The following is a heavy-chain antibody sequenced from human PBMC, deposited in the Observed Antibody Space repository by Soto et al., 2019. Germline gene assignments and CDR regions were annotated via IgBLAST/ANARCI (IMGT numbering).Heavy chain of an antibody. CDR3: AIDHQGYSSGWDNNAY. Sequence: GGSLRLSCAASGFTFSSYAMSWVRQAPGKGLEWVSAISGSGGSTYYADSVKGRFTISRDNSKNTLYLQMNSLRAEDTAVYYCAIDHQGYSSGWDNNAYSGQGTLVTGSS. V-gene: IGHV3-23*01. J-gene: IGHJ4*02. D-gene: IGHD6-19*01. CDR1: GFTFSSYA. CDR2: ISGSGGST.